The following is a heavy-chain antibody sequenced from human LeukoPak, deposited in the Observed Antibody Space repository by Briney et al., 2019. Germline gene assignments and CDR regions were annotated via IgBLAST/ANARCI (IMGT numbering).Heavy chain of an antibody. CDR1: GFTFSSYA. V-gene: IGHV3-23*01. J-gene: IGHJ4*02. Sequence: GGSLRLSCAASGFTFSSYAMSWVRQAPGKGLEWVSAISGSGGSTYYADSVKGRFTISRDNSKNTLYLQMNSLGADDTAVYYCAKRGIAAAASFDYWGQGTLVSVSS. D-gene: IGHD6-13*01. CDR3: AKRGIAAAASFDY. CDR2: ISGSGGST.